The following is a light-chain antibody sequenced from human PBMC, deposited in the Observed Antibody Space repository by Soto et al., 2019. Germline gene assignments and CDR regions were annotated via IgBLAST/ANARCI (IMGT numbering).Light chain of an antibody. CDR3: MQGLHTPGT. Sequence: DIVMTQSPLSLPVTPGEPASISCRSSQSLLHSNGYNYLDWYLQKPGQSPQLLIYLGSNRASGVTDRFSGSGSGTDFTLKISRVEAEDFGFYYCMQGLHTPGTFRPGTKVDIK. J-gene: IGKJ3*01. CDR2: LGS. CDR1: QSLLHSNGYNY. V-gene: IGKV2-28*01.